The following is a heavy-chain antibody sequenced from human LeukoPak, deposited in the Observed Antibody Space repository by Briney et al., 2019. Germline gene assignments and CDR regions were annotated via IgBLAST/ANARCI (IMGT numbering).Heavy chain of an antibody. CDR3: ARDLHWGASDY. J-gene: IGHJ4*02. CDR2: INKDGSNT. D-gene: IGHD1-26*01. V-gene: IGHV3-74*01. Sequence: GGSLRLSCTASGFTFSSYWMTWVRQVPGKGLVRVSRINKDGSNTFYADSVKGRFTISRDNAKNTLYLQMNSLGVEDTAVYYCARDLHWGASDYWGQGTLVTVSS. CDR1: GFTFSSYW.